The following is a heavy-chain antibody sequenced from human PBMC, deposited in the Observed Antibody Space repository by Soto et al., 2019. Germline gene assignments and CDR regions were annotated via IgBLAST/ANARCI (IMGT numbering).Heavy chain of an antibody. Sequence: QVQLVQSGAEVKKPGASVKVSCKASGYTFTSYAMHWVRQAPGQRLEWMGWINAGNGNTKYSQKFQGRVTITRDTSARTAYMELSSLRSEDTAVYYCARDPSGHVGATAGFYFDYWGQGTLVTVSS. D-gene: IGHD1-26*01. CDR2: INAGNGNT. CDR3: ARDPSGHVGATAGFYFDY. J-gene: IGHJ4*02. CDR1: GYTFTSYA. V-gene: IGHV1-3*01.